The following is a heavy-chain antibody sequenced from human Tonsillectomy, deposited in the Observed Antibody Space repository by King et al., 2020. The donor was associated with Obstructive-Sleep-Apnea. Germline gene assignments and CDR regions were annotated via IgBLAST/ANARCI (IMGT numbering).Heavy chain of an antibody. J-gene: IGHJ6*02. CDR2: IYHSGSA. D-gene: IGHD3-10*01. Sequence: QLQESGPGLVKPSETLSLTCTVFGGSISDYYWAWIRQPPGKGLEWIGYIYHSGSANYSPSLRSRVTISVDTSHDQFSLKLSSVTAADTAVYYCARSFGHGWFGNYYYYYGMDVWGQGTAVTVSS. V-gene: IGHV4-59*08. CDR3: ARSFGHGWFGNYYYYYGMDV. CDR1: GGSISDYY.